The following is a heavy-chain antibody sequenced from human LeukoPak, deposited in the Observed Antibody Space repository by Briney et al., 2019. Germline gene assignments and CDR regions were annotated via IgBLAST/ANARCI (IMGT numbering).Heavy chain of an antibody. CDR2: IYSGGST. Sequence: GGSLRLSCAASGFTVSSNYMSWVRQAPGKGLEWVSVIYSGGSTYYADSVKGRFTISRDNSKNTLYLQMNSLRAEDTAVYYCARESYGGPDAFDIWGQGTMVTVSS. V-gene: IGHV3-66*02. D-gene: IGHD4-23*01. CDR1: GFTVSSNY. J-gene: IGHJ3*02. CDR3: ARESYGGPDAFDI.